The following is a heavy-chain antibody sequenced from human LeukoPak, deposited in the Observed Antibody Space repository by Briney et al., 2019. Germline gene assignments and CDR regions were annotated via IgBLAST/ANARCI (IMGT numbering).Heavy chain of an antibody. CDR1: GGTFSTHA. CDR2: IIPIFGTA. J-gene: IGHJ5*02. V-gene: IGHV1-69*13. CDR3: ARDRTVVTQNFAHNWFDP. D-gene: IGHD4-23*01. Sequence: ASVKVSCKASGGTFSTHAISWVRQAPGQGLEWMGGIIPIFGTANYAQKFQGRVTITADESTSTAYMELSSLRSEDTAVYYCARDRTVVTQNFAHNWFDPWGQGTLVTVSS.